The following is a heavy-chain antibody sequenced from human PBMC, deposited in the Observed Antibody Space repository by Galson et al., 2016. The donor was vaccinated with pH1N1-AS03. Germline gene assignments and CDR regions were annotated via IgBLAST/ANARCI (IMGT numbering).Heavy chain of an antibody. D-gene: IGHD6-19*01. V-gene: IGHV3-21*01. CDR3: ARDGPPQGISVAGSFDF. Sequence: SLRLSCAASGFPFSGYSMNWVRQAPGKGLEWVSFISTSSSSIYYADSVKGRFTISRDNAQNLLYLQMNSLRDEDKAVYYWARDGPPQGISVAGSFDFWGQGTLVTVSS. J-gene: IGHJ4*02. CDR2: ISTSSSSI. CDR1: GFPFSGYS.